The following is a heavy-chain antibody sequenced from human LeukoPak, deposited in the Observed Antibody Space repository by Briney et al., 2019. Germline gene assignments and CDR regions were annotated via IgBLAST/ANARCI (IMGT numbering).Heavy chain of an antibody. CDR1: GYTFTSHY. V-gene: IGHV1-46*01. CDR3: ARGGIDGRYYYYYYMDV. CDR2: INPSGGST. J-gene: IGHJ6*03. Sequence: ASVKVSCKASGYTFTSHYMHWVRQAPGQGLEWMGIINPSGGSTSYAQKFQGRVTMTRDTSTSTVYMELSSLRSEDTAVYYCARGGIDGRYYYYYYMDVWGKGTTVTVSS. D-gene: IGHD5-24*01.